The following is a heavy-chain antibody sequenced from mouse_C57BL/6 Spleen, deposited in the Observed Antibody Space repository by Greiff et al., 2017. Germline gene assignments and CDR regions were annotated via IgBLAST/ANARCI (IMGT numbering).Heavy chain of an antibody. CDR2: ISSGSSTI. V-gene: IGHV5-17*01. J-gene: IGHJ4*01. Sequence: EVQLQESGGGLVKPGGSLKLSCAASGFTFSDYGMHWVRQAPEKGLEWVAYISSGSSTIYYADTVKGRFTISRDNAKNTLFLQMTSLRSEDTAMYYCARNGNWDAMDYWGQGTSVTVSS. CDR3: ARNGNWDAMDY. CDR1: GFTFSDYG. D-gene: IGHD2-1*01.